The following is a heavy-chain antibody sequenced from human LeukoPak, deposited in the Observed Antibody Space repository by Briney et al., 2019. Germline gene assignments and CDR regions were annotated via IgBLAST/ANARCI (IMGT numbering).Heavy chain of an antibody. CDR3: AKSDCGGDCHLLDY. D-gene: IGHD2-21*02. Sequence: GGSLILSCAASGFTFSTYAMSRVRQAPGKGLEWVSHFGGSGGTIYDADSVKGRFTISRDNSKNTLYLQMNSLRAEDTAVYYCAKSDCGGDCHLLDYWGQGTLVTVSS. CDR1: GFTFSTYA. V-gene: IGHV3-23*01. J-gene: IGHJ4*02. CDR2: FGGSGGTI.